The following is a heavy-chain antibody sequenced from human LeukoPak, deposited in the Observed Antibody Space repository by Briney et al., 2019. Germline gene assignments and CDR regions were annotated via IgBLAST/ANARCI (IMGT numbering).Heavy chain of an antibody. CDR2: IYYSGST. J-gene: IGHJ5*02. Sequence: PSQTLSLTCTVSGGSISSGDYYWSWIRQPPGKGLEWIGYIYYSGSTYYNPSLKSRVTISVDTSKNQFSLKLSSVTAADTAVYYCARAHMITFGGVNVFNWFDPWGQGTLVTVSS. CDR1: GGSISSGDYY. V-gene: IGHV4-30-4*01. CDR3: ARAHMITFGGVNVFNWFDP. D-gene: IGHD3-16*02.